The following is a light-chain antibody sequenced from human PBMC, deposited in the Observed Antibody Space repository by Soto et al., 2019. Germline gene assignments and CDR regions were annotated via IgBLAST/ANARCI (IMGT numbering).Light chain of an antibody. CDR1: QSVSSN. V-gene: IGKV3-15*01. CDR3: QHYNNWPRT. J-gene: IGKJ1*01. Sequence: ETVMTQSAATLSVSPGERATLSCRASQSVSSNLAWYQQKPGQAPRLLIYGASTRVTGIPAMFSGSGSGTEFTLTSSSLQSEDFAFYYCQHYNNWPRTFGQGTKVEIK. CDR2: GAS.